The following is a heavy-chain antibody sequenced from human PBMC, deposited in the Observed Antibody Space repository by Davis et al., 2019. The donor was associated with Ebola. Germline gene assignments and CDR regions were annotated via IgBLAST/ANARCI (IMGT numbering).Heavy chain of an antibody. Sequence: GESLKISCAASGFTFSGSAMHWVRQASGKGLEWVGRIRSKANSYATAYAASVKGRFTISRDDSKNMAYLQMNSLKTEDTAVYYCTISSSSADYWGQGTLVTVSS. CDR2: IRSKANSYAT. D-gene: IGHD6-6*01. J-gene: IGHJ4*02. CDR3: TISSSSADY. CDR1: GFTFSGSA. V-gene: IGHV3-73*01.